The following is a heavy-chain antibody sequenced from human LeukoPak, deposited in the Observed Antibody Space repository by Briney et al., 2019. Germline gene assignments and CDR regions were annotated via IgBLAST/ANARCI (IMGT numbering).Heavy chain of an antibody. J-gene: IGHJ4*02. CDR1: GFTFSSYG. CDR3: ASLGGSGSRIDY. V-gene: IGHV3-23*01. Sequence: GGSLRLSCAASGFTFSSYGMSWVRQAPGKGLEWVSSISGSASSTYYADSVKGRFTISRDNSKNALYLQMNSLRAEDTAVYYCASLGGSGSRIDYWGQGTLVTVSS. CDR2: ISGSASST. D-gene: IGHD3-10*01.